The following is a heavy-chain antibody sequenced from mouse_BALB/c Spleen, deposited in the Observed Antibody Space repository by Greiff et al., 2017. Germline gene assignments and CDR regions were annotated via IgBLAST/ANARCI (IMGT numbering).Heavy chain of an antibody. V-gene: IGHV5-6*01. CDR3: ARHPNWDGIYAMDY. CDR1: GFTFSSYG. D-gene: IGHD4-1*01. J-gene: IGHJ4*01. CDR2: ISSGGSYT. Sequence: EVQLVESGGDLVKPGGSLKLSCAASGFTFSSYGMSWVRQTPDKRLEWVATISSGGSYTYYPDSVKGRFTISRDNAKNTLYLHMSSLKSEDTAMYYCARHPNWDGIYAMDYWGQGTSVTVSS.